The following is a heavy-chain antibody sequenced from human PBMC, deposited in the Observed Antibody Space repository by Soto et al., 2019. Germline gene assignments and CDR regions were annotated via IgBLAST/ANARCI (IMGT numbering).Heavy chain of an antibody. CDR2: ISYDGSNK. D-gene: IGHD3-10*01. J-gene: IGHJ6*02. CDR1: GFTFSRYG. CDR3: ANDNYGSSAYCYGMDV. Sequence: QVQLVESGGGVVQPGRSLRLSCAASGFTFSRYGMHWVRQAPGKGLEWVAAISYDGSNKYYADSVKGRFTISRVNSKNTLYPQMNSLRAEDTAVYHCANDNYGSSAYCYGMDVWGHGTTVTVSS. V-gene: IGHV3-30*18.